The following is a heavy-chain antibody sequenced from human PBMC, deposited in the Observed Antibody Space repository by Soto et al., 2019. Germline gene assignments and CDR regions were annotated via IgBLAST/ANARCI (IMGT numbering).Heavy chain of an antibody. J-gene: IGHJ4*02. V-gene: IGHV4-38-2*02. CDR2: IYHSGST. D-gene: IGHD5-18*01. CDR3: ARDQRGYSSGE. CDR1: GYSISSGYY. Sequence: SETLSLTXAVSGYSISSGYYWGWIRQPPGKGLEWIGSIYHSGSTYYNPSLKSRVTISVDTSKNQFSLKLSSVTAADTAVYYCARDQRGYSSGEWGQGTLVTVSS.